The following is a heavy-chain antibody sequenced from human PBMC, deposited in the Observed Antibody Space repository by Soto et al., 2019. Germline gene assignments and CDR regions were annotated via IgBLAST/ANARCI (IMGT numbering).Heavy chain of an antibody. CDR2: IYPGDSDT. Sequence: ESLTISCKGSGYSFTSYWIGWVRQMPGKGLEWMGIIYPGDSDTRYSPSFQGQVTISADKSISTAYLQWSSLKASDTAMYYCARHYCSSTSCYPVYYYYYGMDGWGQGTTVTVSS. V-gene: IGHV5-51*01. CDR3: ARHYCSSTSCYPVYYYYYGMDG. CDR1: GYSFTSYW. J-gene: IGHJ6*02. D-gene: IGHD2-2*01.